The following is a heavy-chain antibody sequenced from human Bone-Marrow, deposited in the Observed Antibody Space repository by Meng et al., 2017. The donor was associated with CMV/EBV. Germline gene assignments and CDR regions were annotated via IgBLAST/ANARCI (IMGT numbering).Heavy chain of an antibody. CDR1: GGSISSYY. CDR2: IYYSGST. V-gene: IGHV4-59*01. Sequence: SETLSLTCTVSGGSISSYYWSWIRQPPGKGLEWIGYIYYSGSTNYNPSLKSRVTISVDTSKNQFSLKLSSVTAADTAVYYCARSPPRGMVREPRDAFDIWGQGTMVTVS. D-gene: IGHD3-10*01. CDR3: ARSPPRGMVREPRDAFDI. J-gene: IGHJ3*02.